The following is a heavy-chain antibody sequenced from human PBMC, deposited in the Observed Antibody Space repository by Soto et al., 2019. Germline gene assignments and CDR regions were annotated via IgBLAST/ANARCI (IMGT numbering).Heavy chain of an antibody. Sequence: QVQLQESGPGLVKPSETLSLTCTVSGGSISSYYWSWIRQPPGKGLEWIGHIYYSGSTNYNPSLKGRVTISVDTPKNQFSLKLSSVTAADTAVYYCASQRGLKRRFDYWGQGTLVTVSS. CDR3: ASQRGLKRRFDY. J-gene: IGHJ4*02. CDR1: GGSISSYY. D-gene: IGHD1-1*01. CDR2: IYYSGST. V-gene: IGHV4-59*08.